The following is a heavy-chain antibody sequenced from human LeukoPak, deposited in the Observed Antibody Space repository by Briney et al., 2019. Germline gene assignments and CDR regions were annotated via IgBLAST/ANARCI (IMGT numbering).Heavy chain of an antibody. Sequence: GGSLRLSCAASGFTFSGYWMHWVRQPAGKGLVWVSRITGDGSSTTYADSVKGRFTISRDNAKNTLYLQMISLRAEDTAVYYCARDTGWYFHHWGRGTLVTVSS. D-gene: IGHD4-17*01. V-gene: IGHV3-74*01. CDR1: GFTFSGYW. CDR3: ARDTGWYFHH. J-gene: IGHJ2*01. CDR2: ITGDGSST.